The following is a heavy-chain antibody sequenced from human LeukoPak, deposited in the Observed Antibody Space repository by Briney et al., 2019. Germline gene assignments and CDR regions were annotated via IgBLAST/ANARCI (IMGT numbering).Heavy chain of an antibody. Sequence: PSETLSLTCTVSGGSVSNDRYYWSWVRQPPGKGLEWIGYVYHSGSTNYNPSLKSRVTISVDTSKNQFSLKLSSVTAADTAVYYCATYCAGVTCYYAFDVWGQGTMVAVSS. CDR1: GGSVSNDRYY. V-gene: IGHV4-61*01. D-gene: IGHD2-15*01. J-gene: IGHJ3*01. CDR2: VYHSGST. CDR3: ATYCAGVTCYYAFDV.